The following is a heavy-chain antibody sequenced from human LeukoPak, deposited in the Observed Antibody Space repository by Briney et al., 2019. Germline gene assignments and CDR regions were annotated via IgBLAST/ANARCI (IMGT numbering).Heavy chain of an antibody. J-gene: IGHJ4*02. CDR2: IYYSGST. V-gene: IGHV4-59*12. D-gene: IGHD3-9*01. CDR1: GGSINSYY. CDR3: ARGGIGLRYFPKFDY. Sequence: SETLSLTCTVSGGSINSYYWSWIRQPPGKGLEWIGYIYYSGSTNYNPSLKSRVTISVDTSKNQFSLKLSSVTAADTAVYYCARGGIGLRYFPKFDYWGQGTLVTVSS.